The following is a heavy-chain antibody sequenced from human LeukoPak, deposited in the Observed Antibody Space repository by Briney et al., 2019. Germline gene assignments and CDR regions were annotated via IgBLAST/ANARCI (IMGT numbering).Heavy chain of an antibody. J-gene: IGHJ4*02. D-gene: IGHD3-3*01. CDR2: INHSGST. Sequence: ASETLSLTCAVYGGSFSGYYWSWIRQPPGKGLEWIGEINHSGSTNYNPSLKSRVTISVDTSKNQFSLKLSSVAAADTAVYYGAGGRGFWSGSRHGYWGQGTLVTVSS. CDR3: AGGRGFWSGSRHGY. V-gene: IGHV4-34*01. CDR1: GGSFSGYY.